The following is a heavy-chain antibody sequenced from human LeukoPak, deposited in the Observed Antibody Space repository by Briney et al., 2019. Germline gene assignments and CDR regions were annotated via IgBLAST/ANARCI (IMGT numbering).Heavy chain of an antibody. CDR1: GFTFTSYG. J-gene: IGHJ4*02. D-gene: IGHD6-13*01. CDR3: ARGPGGGNSWYDY. CDR2: ISYDGITN. V-gene: IGHV3-30*03. Sequence: GGSLRLSCSASGFTFTSYGMHWVRQAPGKGLEWVAVISYDGITNYYADSVKGRFTVSRDNSENTLYLQMNSLRADDTAVYYCARGPGGGNSWYDYWGQGTLVTVSS.